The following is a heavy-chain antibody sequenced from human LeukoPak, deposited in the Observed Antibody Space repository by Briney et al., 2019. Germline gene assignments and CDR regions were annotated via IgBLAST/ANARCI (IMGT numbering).Heavy chain of an antibody. CDR3: AGGSSSWYLVDY. J-gene: IGHJ4*02. CDR2: IYTSGST. CDR1: GGSISSYY. Sequence: SETLSLTCTVSGGSISSYYWTWIRQPAGKGLEWIGRIYTSGSTKYNPSLKSRVTISVDKSKNQFSLHLTSVTAADTAVYYCAGGSSSWYLVDYWGQGTLVTVSS. V-gene: IGHV4-4*07. D-gene: IGHD6-13*01.